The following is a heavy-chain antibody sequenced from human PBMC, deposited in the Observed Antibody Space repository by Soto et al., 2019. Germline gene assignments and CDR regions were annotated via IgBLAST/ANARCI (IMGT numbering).Heavy chain of an antibody. J-gene: IGHJ6*02. D-gene: IGHD3-9*01. CDR3: ARGGLDLDFWSGPGTYFDWSLYYYGMDV. V-gene: IGHV1-69*13. CDR2: IIPFFNTT. Sequence: SVKVSCKASGGTFSRSAISWVRQAPGQGLVWMGGIIPFFNTTKNSQTFQGRVTITADGSTTTAYMDLGSLRSEDTAVYYCARGGLDLDFWSGPGTYFDWSLYYYGMDVWGQGTTVTVSS. CDR1: GGTFSRSA.